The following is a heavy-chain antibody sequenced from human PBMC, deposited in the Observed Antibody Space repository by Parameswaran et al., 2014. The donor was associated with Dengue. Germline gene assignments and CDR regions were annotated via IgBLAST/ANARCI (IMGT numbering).Heavy chain of an antibody. J-gene: IGHJ6*02. Sequence: WVRQAPGQRLEWMGWINAGNGNTKYSQKFQGRVTITRDTSASTAYMELSSLRSEDTAVYYCARDKGLYQPYGMDVWGQGTTVTVSS. CDR2: INAGNGNT. D-gene: IGHD2-2*01. V-gene: IGHV1-3*01. CDR3: ARDKGLYQPYGMDV.